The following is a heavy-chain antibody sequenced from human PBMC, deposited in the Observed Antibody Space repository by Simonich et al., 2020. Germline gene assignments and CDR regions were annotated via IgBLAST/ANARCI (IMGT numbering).Heavy chain of an antibody. CDR1: GGSFSGYY. V-gene: IGHV4-34*01. Sequence: QVQLQQWGAGLLKPSETLSLTCAVYGGSFSGYYWSWIRQPPGKGREWIGEIYHSGRTNYKPSLKSRVTISVDKSKNQFSLKLSSVTAADTAVYYCARVPFTAMVLFDYWGQGTLVTVSS. CDR3: ARVPFTAMVLFDY. J-gene: IGHJ4*02. CDR2: IYHSGRT. D-gene: IGHD5-18*01.